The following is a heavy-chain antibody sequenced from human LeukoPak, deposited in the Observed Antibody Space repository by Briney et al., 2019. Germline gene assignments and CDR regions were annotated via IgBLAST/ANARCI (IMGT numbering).Heavy chain of an antibody. CDR1: GGSISSSSYY. V-gene: IGHV4-39*01. CDR2: IHYSGST. Sequence: PSETLSLTCTVSGGSISSSSYYWGWIRQPPGKGLEWIGSIHYSGSTYYNPSLKSRVTISVDTSKNQFSLKLSSVTAADTAVYYCARHETTVATWGFDYWGQGTLVTVSS. D-gene: IGHD4-23*01. J-gene: IGHJ4*02. CDR3: ARHETTVATWGFDY.